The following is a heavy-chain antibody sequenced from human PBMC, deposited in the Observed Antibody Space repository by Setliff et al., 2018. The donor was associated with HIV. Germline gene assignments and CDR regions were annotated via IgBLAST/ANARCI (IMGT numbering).Heavy chain of an antibody. D-gene: IGHD3-16*01. Sequence: PGGSLRLSCAASGFTLSSSHMTWVRQAPGKGLEWVSFIYSDGRTHYADSVKGLFTVSRDNSKDMMHLQMNGLRPEDTAVYCCAKGVKWLDPWGQGTLVTVSS. CDR1: GFTLSSSH. CDR3: AKGVKWLDP. CDR2: IYSDGRT. J-gene: IGHJ5*02. V-gene: IGHV3-53*01.